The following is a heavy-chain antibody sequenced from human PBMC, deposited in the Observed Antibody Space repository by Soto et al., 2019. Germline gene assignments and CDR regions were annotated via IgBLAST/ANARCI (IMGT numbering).Heavy chain of an antibody. CDR3: ARDRIIVATISPYYYYGMDV. J-gene: IGHJ6*02. V-gene: IGHV1-3*03. Sequence: ASVKVSCKAPGYTFTSYAMHWVRQAPGQRLEWMGWINAGIGDTQYSQDFQGRVTITRDTSASTAYMELSSLGSEDTAVYYCARDRIIVATISPYYYYGMDVWGQGTTVTVSS. CDR2: INAGIGDT. D-gene: IGHD5-12*01. CDR1: GYTFTSYA.